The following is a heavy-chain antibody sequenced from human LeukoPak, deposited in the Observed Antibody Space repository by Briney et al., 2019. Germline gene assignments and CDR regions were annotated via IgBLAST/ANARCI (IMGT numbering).Heavy chain of an antibody. D-gene: IGHD2-15*01. J-gene: IGHJ6*02. CDR1: GYTFTSYD. CDR2: MNPNSGNT. Sequence: ASVKVSCKASGYTFTSYDVNWVRQATGQGLEWMGWMNPNSGNTGLAQKFQGRVALTRDTSLSTAYMELSNLRSDDTAVYYCARDEVVAAPNYFGMVVWGQGTTVSVSS. CDR3: ARDEVVAAPNYFGMVV. V-gene: IGHV1-8*01.